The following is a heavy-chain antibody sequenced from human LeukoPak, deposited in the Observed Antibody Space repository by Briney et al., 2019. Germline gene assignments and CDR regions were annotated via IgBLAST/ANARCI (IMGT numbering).Heavy chain of an antibody. V-gene: IGHV3-21*04. CDR2: VSSGSTYI. D-gene: IGHD6-19*01. CDR1: GFSFSSYY. CDR3: AKAQKYTSDLDY. J-gene: IGHJ4*02. Sequence: GGSLRLSCAASGFSFSSYYMSWVRHAPGKGLEWVSSVSSGSTYIYYADSVKGRFTISRDTSKNTLYLQMNSLRAEDTALYYCAKAQKYTSDLDYWGQGTLVTVSS.